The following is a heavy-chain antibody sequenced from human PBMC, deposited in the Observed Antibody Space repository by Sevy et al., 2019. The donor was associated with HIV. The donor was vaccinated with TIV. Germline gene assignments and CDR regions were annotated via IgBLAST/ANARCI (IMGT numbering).Heavy chain of an antibody. CDR1: GGSISSSSYY. V-gene: IGHV4-39*01. CDR2: IYYSGST. CDR3: ARHREDGARFYYYYYMDV. D-gene: IGHD1-26*01. Sequence: SETLSLTCTVSGGSISSSSYYWGWIRQPPGKGLEWIGSIYYSGSTYYNPSLKSRVTISVDTSKNQFSLKLSSVTAADTAVYYCARHREDGARFYYYYYMDVWGEGTTVTVSS. J-gene: IGHJ6*03.